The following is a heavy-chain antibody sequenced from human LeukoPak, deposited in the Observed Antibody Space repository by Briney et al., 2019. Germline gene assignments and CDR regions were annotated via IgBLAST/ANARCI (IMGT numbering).Heavy chain of an antibody. CDR3: ARNEYGTGWFDH. CDR1: GYTFTSYD. CDR2: MNPNSGNT. V-gene: IGHV1-8*01. D-gene: IGHD2-8*02. Sequence: ASVKVSCKASGYTFTSYDINWVRQATGQGLEWMGWMNPNSGNTGYAQKFQGRVTVTRDTSTSTAYMELSSLTSEDTAVYYCARNEYGTGWFDHWGQGTVVTVSS. J-gene: IGHJ5*02.